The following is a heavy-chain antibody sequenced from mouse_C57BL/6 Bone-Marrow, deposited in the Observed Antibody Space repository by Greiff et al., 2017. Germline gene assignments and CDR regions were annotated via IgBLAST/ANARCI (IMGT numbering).Heavy chain of an antibody. CDR1: GYTFTSYW. D-gene: IGHD1-1*01. CDR2: IDPSDSYT. CDR3: ARRDYGSSWDYYAMDY. V-gene: IGHV1-59*01. J-gene: IGHJ4*01. Sequence: QVQLQQPGAELVRPGTSVKLSCKASGYTFTSYWMRWVKQRPGQGLEWIGVIDPSDSYTNYNQKFKGKATLTVDTSSSTAYMQLSSLTSEDSAVYYCARRDYGSSWDYYAMDYWGQGTSVTVSS.